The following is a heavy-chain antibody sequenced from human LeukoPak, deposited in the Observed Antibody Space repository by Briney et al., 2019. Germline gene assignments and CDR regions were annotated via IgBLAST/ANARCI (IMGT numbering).Heavy chain of an antibody. CDR2: IDPSDSYT. V-gene: IGHV5-10-1*01. Sequence: PGESLKISCKGSGYSFTSYWISWVRQMPGKGLEWMGRIDPSDSYTNYSPSFRGHVTISADKSISTAYLQWSSLKASDTAMYYCAIKYYYYYGMDVWGQGTTVTVSS. J-gene: IGHJ6*02. CDR1: GYSFTSYW. CDR3: AIKYYYYYGMDV.